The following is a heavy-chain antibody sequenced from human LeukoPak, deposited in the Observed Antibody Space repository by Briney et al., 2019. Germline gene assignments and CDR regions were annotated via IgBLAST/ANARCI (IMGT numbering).Heavy chain of an antibody. J-gene: IGHJ4*02. CDR3: ARGNRALDY. D-gene: IGHD2/OR15-2a*01. Sequence: SETLSLTCTVSGGSISSYYWSWIRQPPGKGLEWIGYIYYSGSTNYNPSLKRRVTISVDTSKNQSSLKLRSVTAADPAVYYCARGNRALDYWGPGTPVTVSS. CDR2: IYYSGST. V-gene: IGHV4-59*01. CDR1: GGSISSYY.